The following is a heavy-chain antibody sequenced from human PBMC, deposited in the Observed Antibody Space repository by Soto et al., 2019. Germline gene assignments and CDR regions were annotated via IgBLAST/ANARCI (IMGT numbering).Heavy chain of an antibody. CDR2: IYYSGST. J-gene: IGHJ4*02. CDR1: GGAISSGGSY. V-gene: IGHV4-31*03. Sequence: PSETLSPTSTVSGGAISSGGSYWSWIRQHPGKGLEWIGYIYYSGSTCYNPSLKSRVTISVDTSKNQFSLKLCSVTAADTAVYYCARVKRWEMATIDWCHYFDYWGQGTLVTVSS. D-gene: IGHD5-12*01. CDR3: ARVKRWEMATIDWCHYFDY.